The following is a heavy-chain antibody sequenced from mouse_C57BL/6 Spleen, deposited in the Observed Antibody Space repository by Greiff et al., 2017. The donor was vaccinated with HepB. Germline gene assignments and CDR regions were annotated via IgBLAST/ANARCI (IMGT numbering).Heavy chain of an antibody. J-gene: IGHJ2*01. CDR2: INPSTGGT. D-gene: IGHD2-5*01. Sequence: VQLQHSGPELVKPGASVKISCKASGYSFTGYYMNWVKQSPEKSLEWIGEINPSTGGTTYNQKFKAKATLTVDKSSSTAYMQLKSLTSEDSAVYYCARSREYSNPPGYWGQGTTLTVSS. CDR1: GYSFTGYY. CDR3: ARSREYSNPPGY. V-gene: IGHV1-42*01.